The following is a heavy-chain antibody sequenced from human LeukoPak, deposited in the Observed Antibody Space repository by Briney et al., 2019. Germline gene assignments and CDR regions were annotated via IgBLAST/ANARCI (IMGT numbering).Heavy chain of an antibody. J-gene: IGHJ4*02. V-gene: IGHV3-73*01. CDR3: TRHVDLVVVAATLLFEF. Sequence: GGSLKLSCAASGFTFSGSAMHWVRQAPGKGLEWVGRIRSKTNSYATAYVASVKGRFTISRDDSENTAYLQMNSLKTEDTAMYYCTRHVDLVVVAATLLFEFWGQGILVTVSS. CDR2: IRSKTNSYAT. D-gene: IGHD2-15*01. CDR1: GFTFSGSA.